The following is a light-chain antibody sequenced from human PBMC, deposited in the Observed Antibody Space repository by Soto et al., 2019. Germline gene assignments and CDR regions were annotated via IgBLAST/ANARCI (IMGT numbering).Light chain of an antibody. V-gene: IGLV2-14*03. CDR3: SSYTNSITHV. Sequence: QSALTQPASVSGSTGQSITISCTGTSSDVGGYDYVSWYQQHPGKAPKLMIYGVSNRPSGVSNRFSGSKSGNTASLTISGLQAEDAADYYCSSYTNSITHVFGGGTKVTVL. CDR2: GVS. J-gene: IGLJ3*02. CDR1: SSDVGGYDY.